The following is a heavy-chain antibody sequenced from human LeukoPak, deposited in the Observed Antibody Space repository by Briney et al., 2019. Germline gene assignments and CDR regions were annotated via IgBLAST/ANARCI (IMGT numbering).Heavy chain of an antibody. Sequence: SVKVSCKASGGTFSSYAISWVRQAPGQGLEWMGGIIPIFGTANYAQKFQGRVTITADESTSTAYMELSSLRSEDTAVYYCARGPDVLRFLEWLSPYYYYGMDVWGQGTTVTVSS. CDR3: ARGPDVLRFLEWLSPYYYYGMDV. CDR1: GGTFSSYA. CDR2: IIPIFGTA. V-gene: IGHV1-69*13. J-gene: IGHJ6*02. D-gene: IGHD3-3*01.